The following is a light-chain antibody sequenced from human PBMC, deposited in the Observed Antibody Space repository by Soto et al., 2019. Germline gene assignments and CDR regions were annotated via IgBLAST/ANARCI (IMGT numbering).Light chain of an antibody. CDR1: QSVTPAY. J-gene: IGKJ3*01. CDR3: QQYCGTSLFT. CDR2: DSS. V-gene: IGKV3-20*01. Sequence: EIVLTQSPGTLSLSPGERATLSCRTSQSVTPAYLAWYQHKPGQAPRLLIYDSSNRATGIPDRFSGSGSGTDFSLTISRLEPEDYAVYSCQQYCGTSLFTFGPGTRVDFK.